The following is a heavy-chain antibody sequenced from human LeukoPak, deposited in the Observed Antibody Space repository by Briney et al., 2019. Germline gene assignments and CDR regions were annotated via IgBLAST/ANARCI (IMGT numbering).Heavy chain of an antibody. Sequence: SETLSLTCAVYGGSFSGYYWSRIRQPPRQGLEWIGEINHSGSTNYNPSLKSRLTISVDTSKNQFPLKLSSVTAADTAVYYCARRAGAYSHPYDYWGQGTLVTVSS. CDR1: GGSFSGYY. D-gene: IGHD4/OR15-4a*01. CDR3: ARRAGAYSHPYDY. CDR2: INHSGST. J-gene: IGHJ4*02. V-gene: IGHV4-34*01.